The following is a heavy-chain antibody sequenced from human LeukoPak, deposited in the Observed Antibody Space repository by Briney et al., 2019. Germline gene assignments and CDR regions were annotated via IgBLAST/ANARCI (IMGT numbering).Heavy chain of an antibody. Sequence: SETLSLTCALSRGSIMTTHWWSWVRQPPGKGLEWIGEIYHTGTTNYNPSLKSRLTISVDQSRNQFSLRLSSVTAADTGTYYCAAWGVDYGGNFDYSDYWGQGTLVTVSS. CDR3: AAWGVDYGGNFDYSDY. CDR1: RGSIMTTHW. D-gene: IGHD4-23*01. CDR2: IYHTGTT. V-gene: IGHV4-4*02. J-gene: IGHJ4*02.